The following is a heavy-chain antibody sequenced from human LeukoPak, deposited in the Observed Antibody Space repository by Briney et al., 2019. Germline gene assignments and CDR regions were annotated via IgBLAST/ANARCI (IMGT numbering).Heavy chain of an antibody. Sequence: SETLSLTCTVSGGSISSYYWSWIRQPPGKGLVWIGYLYYSGSTNYNPSLKSRVTISVDTSKNQFSLKLSSVTAADTAVYYCARGSRLPTRLALDIWGQGTMVTVSS. CDR3: ARGSRLPTRLALDI. V-gene: IGHV4-59*01. J-gene: IGHJ3*02. CDR1: GGSISSYY. CDR2: LYYSGST.